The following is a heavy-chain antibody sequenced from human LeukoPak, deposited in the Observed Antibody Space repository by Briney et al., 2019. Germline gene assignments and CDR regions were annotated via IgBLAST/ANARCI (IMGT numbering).Heavy chain of an antibody. J-gene: IGHJ5*02. V-gene: IGHV3-23*01. CDR3: AKGNPVAGTSSWFDP. D-gene: IGHD6-19*01. CDR2: ISGSGGST. Sequence: GGSLRLFCAASGFTFSSYAMSWVRQAPGKGLEWVSAISGSGGSTYYADSVKGRFTISRDNSKNTLYLQMNSLRAEDTAVYYCAKGNPVAGTSSWFDPWGQGTLVTVSS. CDR1: GFTFSSYA.